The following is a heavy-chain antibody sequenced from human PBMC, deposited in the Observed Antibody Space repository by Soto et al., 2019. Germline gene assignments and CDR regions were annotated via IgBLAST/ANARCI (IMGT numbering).Heavy chain of an antibody. CDR3: AHSPDDSGYFDY. J-gene: IGHJ4*02. D-gene: IGHD3-22*01. Sequence: SGPMLVNATPTPTLTCSFSGFSLSSTGVGVGWIRQPQGKALEWVALIYWNDNKRYSPSLASRLTITKDTSKNQVILTVTNTDPVDTATYCCAHSPDDSGYFDYWGQGALVTVSS. CDR2: IYWNDNK. V-gene: IGHV2-5*01. CDR1: GFSLSSTGVG.